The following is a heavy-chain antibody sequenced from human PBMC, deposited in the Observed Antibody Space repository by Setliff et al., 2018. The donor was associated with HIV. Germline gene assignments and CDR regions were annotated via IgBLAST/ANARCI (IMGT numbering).Heavy chain of an antibody. J-gene: IGHJ5*02. V-gene: IGHV7-4-1*02. CDR1: GYTFTTYA. CDR2: VNTNTGNP. CDR3: ARNYYDVWSLSFGGWFDP. Sequence: ASVKVSCKASGYTFTTYAMNWVRQAPGQGPEWMGWVNTNTGNPTYAQGFTGRFVFSLDTSVSTAYLQISSLKAEDTAVYYSARNYYDVWSLSFGGWFDPWGQGTQVTVSS. D-gene: IGHD3-3*01.